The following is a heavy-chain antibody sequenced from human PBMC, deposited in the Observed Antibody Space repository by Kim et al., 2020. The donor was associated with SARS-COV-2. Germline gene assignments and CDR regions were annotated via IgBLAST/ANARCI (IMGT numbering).Heavy chain of an antibody. D-gene: IGHD3-10*01. CDR1: GLTFSSYA. V-gene: IGHV3-23*01. J-gene: IGHJ6*02. CDR2: ISGSGGST. Sequence: GSLRLSCAASGLTFSSYAMSWVRQAPGKGLEWVSAISGSGGSTYYADSVKGRFTISRDNSKNTLYLQMNSLRAEDTAVYYCAKGLWFGDLMDVWGQGTTVTVSS. CDR3: AKGLWFGDLMDV.